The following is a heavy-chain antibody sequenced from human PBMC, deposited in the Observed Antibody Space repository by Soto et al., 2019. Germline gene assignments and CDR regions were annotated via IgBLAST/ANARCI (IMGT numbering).Heavy chain of an antibody. D-gene: IGHD4-17*01. CDR1: GGSISSGGYY. V-gene: IGHV4-31*03. J-gene: IGHJ6*03. CDR3: AGSVPTVTTGYYYMDV. CDR2: IYYSGST. Sequence: SETLSLTCTVSGGSISSGGYYWSWIRQHPGKGLEWIGYIYYSGSTYYNPSLKSRVTISVDTSKNQFSLKLSSVTAADTAVYYCAGSVPTVTTGYYYMDVWGKGTTITVSS.